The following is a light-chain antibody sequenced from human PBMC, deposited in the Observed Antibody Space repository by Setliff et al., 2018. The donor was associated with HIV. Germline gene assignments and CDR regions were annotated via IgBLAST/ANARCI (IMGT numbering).Light chain of an antibody. Sequence: QPALTQPRSVSGSPGQSVTISCTGTASDIGNYKYVSWYQQHPEKAPKLILHDVSQRPSRVPDRFSGSKSGNTASLTISGLQAEDEGDYYCCSYAGTYTSLYVFGTGTKVTVL. CDR3: CSYAGTYTSLYV. J-gene: IGLJ1*01. CDR2: DVS. V-gene: IGLV2-11*01. CDR1: ASDIGNYKY.